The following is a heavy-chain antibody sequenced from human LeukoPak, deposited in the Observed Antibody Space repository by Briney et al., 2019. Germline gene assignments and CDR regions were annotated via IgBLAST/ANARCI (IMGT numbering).Heavy chain of an antibody. D-gene: IGHD6-19*01. Sequence: PGGSLRLSCAASGLTFNSYWMSWVRQAPGKGLEWVANIKQDGSEKYYVDSVKGRFTISRDNAKNSLYLQMNSLRAEDTAVYHCARGNLFTGWYDLYYFDYWGQGTLVTVSS. CDR1: GLTFNSYW. V-gene: IGHV3-7*01. J-gene: IGHJ4*02. CDR3: ARGNLFTGWYDLYYFDY. CDR2: IKQDGSEK.